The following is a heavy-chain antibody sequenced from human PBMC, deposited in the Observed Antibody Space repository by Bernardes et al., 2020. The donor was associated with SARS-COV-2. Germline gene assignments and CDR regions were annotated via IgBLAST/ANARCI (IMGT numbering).Heavy chain of an antibody. J-gene: IGHJ4*02. D-gene: IGHD3-22*01. CDR2: IKQDGSEK. CDR1: GFTFSSYW. CDR3: ARGDLHYYDSRGHGY. Sequence: GGSLRLSCAASGFTFSSYWMSWVRQAPGKGLEWVANIKQDGSEKYYVDSVKGRFTISRDNAKNSLYLQMNSLRAEDTAVYYCARGDLHYYDSRGHGYWGQGTLVTVSS. V-gene: IGHV3-7*03.